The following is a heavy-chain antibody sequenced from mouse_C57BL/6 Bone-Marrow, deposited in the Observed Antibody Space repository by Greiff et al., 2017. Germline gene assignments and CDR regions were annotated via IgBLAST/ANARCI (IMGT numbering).Heavy chain of an antibody. CDR3: ARQAGSPWYCDV. V-gene: IGHV5-12*01. CDR1: GFTFSDYY. Sequence: EVQGVESGGGLVQPGGSLKLSCAASGFTFSDYYMYWVRQTPEKRLEWVAYISNGGGSTYSPDTVKGRFTISRDNAKNTLNLQMSRLKSEDTAMYYCARQAGSPWYCDVWGTGTTVTVSA. J-gene: IGHJ1*03. D-gene: IGHD1-1*01. CDR2: ISNGGGST.